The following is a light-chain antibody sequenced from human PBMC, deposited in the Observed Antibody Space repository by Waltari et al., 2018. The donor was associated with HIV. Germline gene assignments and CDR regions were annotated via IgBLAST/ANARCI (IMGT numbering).Light chain of an antibody. Sequence: QAGLTQPPSVSKDLRQTATLTCTGDSNNVCHQGAAWLQQHQGHPPKLLSYRNNNRPSGISERFSASRSGNTASLTITGLQPEDEADYYCSGWDSSLGAWVFGGGTKLTVL. CDR2: RNN. J-gene: IGLJ3*02. V-gene: IGLV10-54*04. CDR3: SGWDSSLGAWV. CDR1: SNNVCHQG.